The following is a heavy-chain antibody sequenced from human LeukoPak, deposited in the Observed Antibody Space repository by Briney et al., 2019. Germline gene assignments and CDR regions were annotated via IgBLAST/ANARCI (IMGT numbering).Heavy chain of an antibody. D-gene: IGHD3-16*01. CDR2: FDPEDGET. CDR3: ATVGRVREWPRGEYYYYGMDV. J-gene: IGHJ6*02. CDR1: GYTLTELS. V-gene: IGHV1-24*01. Sequence: PWASVKVSCKVSGYTLTELSMHWVRQAPGKGLEWMGGFDPEDGETIYAQKFQGRVTMTEDTSTDTAYMELSSLRFEDTAVYYCATVGRVREWPRGEYYYYGMDVWGQGTTVTVSS.